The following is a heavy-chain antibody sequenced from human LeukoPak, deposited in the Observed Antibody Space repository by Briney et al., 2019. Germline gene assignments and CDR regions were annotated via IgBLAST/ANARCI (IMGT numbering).Heavy chain of an antibody. V-gene: IGHV1-2*02. CDR3: ARPTHRLTVTTAIDY. CDR1: GYTFTGFY. D-gene: IGHD4-17*01. CDR2: INPKNGAT. J-gene: IGHJ4*02. Sequence: ASVKVSCKPSGYTFTGFYIHWVRQTPGQGLHWMEWINPKNGATKYSQNFRGRVTMTRDTSIDTAYMELSSLTSDDTAIYYCARPTHRLTVTTAIDYWGLGTLVTVSS.